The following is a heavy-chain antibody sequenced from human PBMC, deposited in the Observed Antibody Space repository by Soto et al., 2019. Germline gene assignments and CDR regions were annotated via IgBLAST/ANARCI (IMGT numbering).Heavy chain of an antibody. Sequence: QVQLVESGGGLVKPGGSLRLSCAASGFTFSDYYMSWIRQAPGKGLEWVSYISSSSSYTNYADYLKGRFTISRDHAKNSLYLLMSSLRAEETAVYYCGSASPPFDYWGQGTLVTVSS. CDR3: GSASPPFDY. CDR1: GFTFSDYY. J-gene: IGHJ4*02. CDR2: ISSSSSYT. V-gene: IGHV3-11*05.